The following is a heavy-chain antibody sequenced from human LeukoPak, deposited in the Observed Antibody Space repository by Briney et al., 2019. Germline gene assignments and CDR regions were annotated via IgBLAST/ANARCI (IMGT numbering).Heavy chain of an antibody. V-gene: IGHV3-30*03. CDR1: GFTFSSYG. CDR2: ISYDGSNK. J-gene: IGHJ6*02. Sequence: GGSLRLSCAATGFTFSSYGTHWVRQAPGKGLEWVAVISYDGSNKYYADSVKGRFTISRDNSKNTLYLQMNSLRAEDTAVYYCARDMYDFPNHYYYYGMDVWGQGTTVTVSS. D-gene: IGHD3-3*01. CDR3: ARDMYDFPNHYYYYGMDV.